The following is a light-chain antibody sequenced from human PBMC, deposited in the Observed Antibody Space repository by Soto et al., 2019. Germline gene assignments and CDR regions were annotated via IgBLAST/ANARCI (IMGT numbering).Light chain of an antibody. J-gene: IGKJ4*01. CDR3: QQYSDWPLT. Sequence: EIVMTQSPATLSVSPGERATLSCRASQSVGNNFAWYQQKPGQAPRLLIFATSTRATGVPGRFSGSGSGTEFTLTISSLQSEDFAVYYCQQYSDWPLTFGGGTKVELE. CDR1: QSVGNN. V-gene: IGKV3-15*01. CDR2: ATS.